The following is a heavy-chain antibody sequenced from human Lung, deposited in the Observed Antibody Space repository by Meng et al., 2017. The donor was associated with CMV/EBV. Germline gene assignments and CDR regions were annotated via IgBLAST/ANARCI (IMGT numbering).Heavy chain of an antibody. CDR3: AGRYCSSTSCYSGFDY. CDR2: IIPILGIA. Sequence: SXXVSXKASGGTFSSYTISWVRQAPGQGLEWMGRIIPILGIANYAQKFQGRVTITADKSTSTAYMELSSLRSEDTAVYYCAGRYCSSTSCYSGFDYWGQGTLVTVSS. CDR1: GGTFSSYT. D-gene: IGHD2-2*02. V-gene: IGHV1-69*02. J-gene: IGHJ4*02.